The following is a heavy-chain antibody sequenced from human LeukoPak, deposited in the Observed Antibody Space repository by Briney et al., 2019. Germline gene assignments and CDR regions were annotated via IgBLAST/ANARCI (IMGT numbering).Heavy chain of an antibody. CDR1: GYTFTSYA. D-gene: IGHD3-16*02. J-gene: IGHJ5*02. V-gene: IGHV7-4-1*02. Sequence: ASVKVSCKASGYTFTSYAMNWVRQAPGQGLEWMGWINTNTGNPTYAQGFTGRFVFSLDTSVSTAYLQISSLTAEDTAVYYCARDPPARLGESSPFDPWGQGALVTVSP. CDR3: ARDPPARLGESSPFDP. CDR2: INTNTGNP.